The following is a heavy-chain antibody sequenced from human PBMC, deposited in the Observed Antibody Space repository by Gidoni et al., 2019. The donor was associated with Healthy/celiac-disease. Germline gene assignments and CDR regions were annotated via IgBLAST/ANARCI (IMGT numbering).Heavy chain of an antibody. CDR1: CCSISSGGYY. V-gene: IGHV4-31*03. CDR2: IYYSGST. J-gene: IGHJ4*02. Sequence: QVQLQESGPGLLTPSQPLSLTCTVSCCSISSGGYYWSWILQHQGKVLEWIGYIYYSGSTYYNPSLKSRVTISVDTSKNQFSLKLSSVTAAETAVYYCARDWGKQYYFDYWGQGTLVTVSS. CDR3: ARDWGKQYYFDY. D-gene: IGHD3-16*01.